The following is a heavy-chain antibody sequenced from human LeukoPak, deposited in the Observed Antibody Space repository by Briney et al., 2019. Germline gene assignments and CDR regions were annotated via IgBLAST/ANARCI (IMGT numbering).Heavy chain of an antibody. Sequence: SETLSLTCTVSGGSVSSYYWSWIRQPPGKGLEWIGYIYYSGSTNYNPSLKSRVTISVDTSKNQFSLKLSSVTAADTAVYYCAREAYYYDSSGYSDAFDIWGQGTMVTVSS. V-gene: IGHV4-59*02. CDR3: AREAYYYDSSGYSDAFDI. CDR1: GGSVSSYY. D-gene: IGHD3-22*01. J-gene: IGHJ3*02. CDR2: IYYSGST.